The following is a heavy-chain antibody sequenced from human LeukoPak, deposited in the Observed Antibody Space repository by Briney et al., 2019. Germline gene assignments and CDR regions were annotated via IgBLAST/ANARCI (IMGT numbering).Heavy chain of an antibody. CDR3: AIGSGPFDY. D-gene: IGHD2-15*01. J-gene: IGHJ4*02. V-gene: IGHV3-21*01. Sequence: GGSLRLSCAASGFTFSSYSMNWVRQAPGKGLEWVSSISSSSSYIYYADSVKGRFTISRDNAKSSLYLQMNSLRAEDTAVYYCAIGSGPFDYWGQGTLVTVSS. CDR1: GFTFSSYS. CDR2: ISSSSSYI.